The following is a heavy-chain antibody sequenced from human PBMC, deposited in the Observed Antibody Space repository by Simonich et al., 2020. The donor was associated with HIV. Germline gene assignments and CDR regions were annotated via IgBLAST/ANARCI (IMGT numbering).Heavy chain of an antibody. J-gene: IGHJ3*02. V-gene: IGHV1-2*02. CDR1: GYTFTVYY. Sequence: QVQLVQSGAEVKKPGASVKVSCKASGYTFTVYYMHWVRQAPGQGLEGMGWINPNSGGTNYEQKFQGRVTMTRDTSISTAYMELSRLRSDDTAVYYCAFLGGYDSSGFDAFDIWGQGTMVSVSS. CDR2: INPNSGGT. CDR3: AFLGGYDSSGFDAFDI. D-gene: IGHD3-22*01.